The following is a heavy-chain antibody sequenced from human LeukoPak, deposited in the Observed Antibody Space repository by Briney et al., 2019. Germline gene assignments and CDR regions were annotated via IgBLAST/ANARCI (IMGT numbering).Heavy chain of an antibody. J-gene: IGHJ4*02. CDR2: INTNTGNP. D-gene: IGHD6-6*01. CDR1: GYTSTSYA. V-gene: IGHV7-4-1*02. CDR3: ARAAIAARPLDFDY. Sequence: ASVKVSCKASGYTSTSYAMNWVRQAPGQGLEWMGWINTNTGNPTYAQGFTGRFVFSLDTSVSTAYLQISSLKAEDTAVYYCARAAIAARPLDFDYWGQGTLVTVSS.